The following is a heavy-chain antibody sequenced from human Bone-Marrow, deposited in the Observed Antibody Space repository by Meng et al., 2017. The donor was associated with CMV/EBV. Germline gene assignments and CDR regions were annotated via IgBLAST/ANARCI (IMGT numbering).Heavy chain of an antibody. CDR3: ARVAQYCSSTSCYRRYYFDY. CDR1: GFTFSSYS. Sequence: GGSLRLSCAASGFTFSSYSMNWVRQAPGKGLEWVSSISSSSSYIYYADSVKDRFTISRDNAKNSLYLQMNSLRAEDTAVFYCARVAQYCSSTSCYRRYYFDYWGQGTLVTVSS. CDR2: ISSSSSYI. J-gene: IGHJ4*02. D-gene: IGHD2-2*02. V-gene: IGHV3-21*01.